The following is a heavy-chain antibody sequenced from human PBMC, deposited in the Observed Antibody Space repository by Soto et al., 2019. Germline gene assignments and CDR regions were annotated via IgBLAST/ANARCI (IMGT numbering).Heavy chain of an antibody. CDR1: GGSFSGYY. J-gene: IGHJ5*02. CDR3: ARGLVTMVRGVIITDWFDP. CDR2: INHSGST. Sequence: TLSLTCAVYGGSFSGYYWSWIRQPPGKGLEWIGEINHSGSTNYNPSLKSRVTISVDTSKNQFSLKLSSVTAADTAVYYCARGLVTMVRGVIITDWFDPWGQGTLVTVSS. D-gene: IGHD3-10*01. V-gene: IGHV4-34*01.